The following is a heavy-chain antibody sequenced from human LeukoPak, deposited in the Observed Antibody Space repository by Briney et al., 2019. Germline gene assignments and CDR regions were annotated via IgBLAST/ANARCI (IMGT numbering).Heavy chain of an antibody. CDR2: IKEDGSEK. CDR1: GFTFSNYW. V-gene: IGHV3-7*01. CDR3: ASGSYGRDY. Sequence: GGSLRLSCAASGFTFSNYWMSWVRQAPGKGLEWVANIKEDGSEKHYVDSVKGRFTISRDNAKNSLYLQMNSLRAEDTAVYYCASGSYGRDYWGQGTLVTVSS. J-gene: IGHJ4*02. D-gene: IGHD1-26*01.